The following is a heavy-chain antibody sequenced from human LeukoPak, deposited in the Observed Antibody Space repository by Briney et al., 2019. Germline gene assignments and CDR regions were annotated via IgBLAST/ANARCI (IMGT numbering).Heavy chain of an antibody. D-gene: IGHD2-2*01. CDR3: ARDLYQSR. V-gene: IGHV3-66*01. CDR1: GFPVSANY. J-gene: IGHJ4*02. Sequence: GGSLRLSCAASGFPVSANYMTWVPQAPGKGLEWVSVIYATGDTHYAESVKGRFTISRDNSNNILHLQMNSLRAEDTAVYYCARDLYQSRWGQGTLVTVSS. CDR2: IYATGDT.